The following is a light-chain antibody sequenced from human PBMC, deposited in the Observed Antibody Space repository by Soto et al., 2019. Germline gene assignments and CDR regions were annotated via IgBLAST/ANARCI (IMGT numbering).Light chain of an antibody. CDR2: GAS. Sequence: EIVMTQSPGTLSVSPGERATLSCRASQSVSSNLAWYQQKPGQAPRLLIYGASTRATGFPDRFSVSGSGTEFTLTISSLQSEDFAGYYGQQYNNWPRTFGQGTKVEIK. CDR3: QQYNNWPRT. CDR1: QSVSSN. V-gene: IGKV3-15*01. J-gene: IGKJ1*01.